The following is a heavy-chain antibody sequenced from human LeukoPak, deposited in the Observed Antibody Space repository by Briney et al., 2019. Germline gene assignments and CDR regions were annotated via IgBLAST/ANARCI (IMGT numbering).Heavy chain of an antibody. CDR1: GFTFSSYA. CDR2: ISGSGGST. V-gene: IGHV3-23*01. CDR3: ARKGPTTYYYDSSGYNFDY. J-gene: IGHJ4*02. Sequence: GGSLRLSCAASGFTFSSYAMSWVRQAPGKGLEWVSAISGSGGSTYYADSVKGRFTISRDNSKNTLYLQMNSLRAEDTAVYYCARKGPTTYYYDSSGYNFDYWGQGTLVTVSS. D-gene: IGHD3-22*01.